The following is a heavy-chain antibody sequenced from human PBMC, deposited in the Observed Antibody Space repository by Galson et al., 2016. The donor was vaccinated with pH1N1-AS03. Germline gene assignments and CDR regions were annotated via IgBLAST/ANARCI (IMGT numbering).Heavy chain of an antibody. V-gene: IGHV1-69*13. Sequence: SVKVSCKASGGVFNTYAINWVRQAPGEGLEWLGGTPPLTGTPNYAQKFQGRVPINADSMEISGLTYEDTAGYYCARKMGGGSALDAWGQGTSVTVSS. CDR2: TPPLTGTP. CDR3: ARKMGGGSALDA. CDR1: GGVFNTYA. J-gene: IGHJ6*02. D-gene: IGHD4-23*01.